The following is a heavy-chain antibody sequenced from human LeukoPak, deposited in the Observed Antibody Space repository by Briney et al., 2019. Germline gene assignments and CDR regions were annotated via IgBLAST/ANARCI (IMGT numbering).Heavy chain of an antibody. CDR3: ARDGPQPDGYNTLFDY. Sequence: GGSLRLSCAASGFTFSDYYMSWIRQAPGKGLEWVSYISSSGSTIYYVDSVKGRFTISRDNAKNSLYLQMNSLRAEDTAVYYCARDGPQPDGYNTLFDYWGQGTLVTVSS. CDR2: ISSSGSTI. V-gene: IGHV3-11*01. D-gene: IGHD5-24*01. CDR1: GFTFSDYY. J-gene: IGHJ4*02.